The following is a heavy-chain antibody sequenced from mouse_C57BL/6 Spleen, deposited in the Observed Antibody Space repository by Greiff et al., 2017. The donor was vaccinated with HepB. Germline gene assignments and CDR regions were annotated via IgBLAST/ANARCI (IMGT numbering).Heavy chain of an antibody. Sequence: VQGVESGPELVKPGASVKISCKASGYAFSSSWMNWVKQRPGKGLEWIGRIYPGDGDTNYNGKFKGKATLTADKSSSTAYMQLSSLTSEDSAVYFCATYDGYYGYWGQGTTLTVSS. CDR2: IYPGDGDT. CDR1: GYAFSSSW. V-gene: IGHV1-82*01. D-gene: IGHD2-3*01. CDR3: ATYDGYYGY. J-gene: IGHJ2*01.